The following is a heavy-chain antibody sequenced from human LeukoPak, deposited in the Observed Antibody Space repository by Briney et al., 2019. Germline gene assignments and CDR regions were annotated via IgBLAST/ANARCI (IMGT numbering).Heavy chain of an antibody. Sequence: PGGSLRLSCAASGFTFSRHAMSWVRQAPGKGLEWVSVISGSGGYTNYADSVKGRFTISRDNSKNTLYLQMSSLRVEDTAVYYCTKRRGDIYDGNSFDYWGQGTLVTVFS. J-gene: IGHJ4*02. D-gene: IGHD4-23*01. CDR1: GFTFSRHA. CDR3: TKRRGDIYDGNSFDY. CDR2: ISGSGGYT. V-gene: IGHV3-23*01.